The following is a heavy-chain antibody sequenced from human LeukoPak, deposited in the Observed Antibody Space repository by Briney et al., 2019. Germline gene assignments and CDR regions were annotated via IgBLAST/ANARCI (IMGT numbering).Heavy chain of an antibody. Sequence: SETLSLTCTVSGGSISSYYWTWIRQPPGKGLEWIGYIFFSRSTKYNPSLKSRVTMSVDTSKKQFSLKISSVTAADTAVYYCARGGGDCSGGSCYSEDYWGQGILVTVSS. D-gene: IGHD2-15*01. CDR3: ARGGGDCSGGSCYSEDY. CDR2: IFFSRST. V-gene: IGHV4-59*01. CDR1: GGSISSYY. J-gene: IGHJ4*02.